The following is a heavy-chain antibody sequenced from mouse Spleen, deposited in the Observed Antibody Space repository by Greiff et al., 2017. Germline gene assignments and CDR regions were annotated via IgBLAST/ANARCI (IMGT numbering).Heavy chain of an antibody. CDR3: ARRYGSSLYYAMDY. J-gene: IGHJ4*01. V-gene: IGHV5-17*01. CDR1: GFTFSDYG. D-gene: IGHD1-1*01. CDR2: ISSGSSTI. Sequence: EVKVVESGGGLVKPGGSLKLSCAASGFTFSDYGMHWVRQAPEKGLEWVAYISSGSSTIYYADTVKGRFTISRDNAKNTLFLQMTSLRSEDTAMYYCARRYGSSLYYAMDYWGQGTSVTVSS.